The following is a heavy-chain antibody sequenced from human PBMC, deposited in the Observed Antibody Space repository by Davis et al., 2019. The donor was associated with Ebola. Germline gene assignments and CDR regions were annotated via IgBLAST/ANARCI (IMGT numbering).Heavy chain of an antibody. CDR3: GKDVQAGGLDV. J-gene: IGHJ6*02. CDR2: ISWNSVAI. V-gene: IGHV3-9*01. CDR1: GSTFSPHA. Sequence: GSLSPPCAALGSTFSPHAMHWVRQVPGKGLEWAAGISWNSVAIGYADSVKGRFTISRDNAKNFLYLQMNSLRVEDTALYYCGKDVQAGGLDVWGQGTTVTVSS. D-gene: IGHD3-10*01.